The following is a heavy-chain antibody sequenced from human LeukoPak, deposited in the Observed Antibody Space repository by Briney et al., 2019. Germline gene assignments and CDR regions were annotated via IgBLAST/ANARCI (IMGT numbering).Heavy chain of an antibody. J-gene: IGHJ6*03. CDR2: IKQDGSEK. V-gene: IGHV3-7*01. D-gene: IGHD6-19*01. CDR3: ARDRPQQWLVRGQRGYYYYMDV. Sequence: GGSLRLSCAASGFTFSSYWMTWVRQAPGMGLEWVANIKQDGSEKYYVDSVKGRFTISRDIAKNSLYLQMNSLRAEDTAVYYCARDRPQQWLVRGQRGYYYYMDVWGKGTTVTISS. CDR1: GFTFSSYW.